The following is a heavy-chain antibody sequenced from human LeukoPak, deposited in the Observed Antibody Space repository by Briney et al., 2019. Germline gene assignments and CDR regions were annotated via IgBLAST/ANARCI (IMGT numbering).Heavy chain of an antibody. CDR3: AKAPVTTCSGAYCYPFDY. CDR2: ISGSGVGSVTRT. CDR1: GFTFSSYA. D-gene: IGHD2-15*01. V-gene: IGHV3-23*01. Sequence: GGSLRLSCAASGFTFSSYAMSWVRQAPGKGLEGVSGISGSGVGSVTRTHYADSVKGRCTISRDSSKNTLYLQMNSLRAEDAAVYYCAKAPVTTCSGAYCYPFDYWGQGTLVTVSS. J-gene: IGHJ4*02.